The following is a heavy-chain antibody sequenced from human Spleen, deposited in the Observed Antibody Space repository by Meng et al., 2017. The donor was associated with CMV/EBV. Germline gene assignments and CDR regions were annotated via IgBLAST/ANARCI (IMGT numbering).Heavy chain of an antibody. D-gene: IGHD4-11*01. J-gene: IGHJ6*02. CDR3: AKVLGTVTNYGMDV. V-gene: IGHV3-23*01. CDR2: ISGSGGST. CDR1: GFTFSSYW. Sequence: GESLKISCAASGFTFSSYWMHWVRQAPGKGLEWVSAISGSGGSTYYADSVKGRFTISRDNSKNTLYLQMNSLRAEDTAVYYCAKVLGTVTNYGMDVWGQGTTVTVSS.